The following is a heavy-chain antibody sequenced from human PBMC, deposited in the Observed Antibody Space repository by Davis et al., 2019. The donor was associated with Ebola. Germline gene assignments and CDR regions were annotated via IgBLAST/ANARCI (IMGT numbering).Heavy chain of an antibody. V-gene: IGHV1-8*01. CDR1: GYTFTSYD. D-gene: IGHD3-3*01. CDR3: ARGRRVLRFLEWPEAIYYYYGMDV. J-gene: IGHJ6*02. Sequence: ASVKVSCKASGYTFTSYDINWVRQATGQGLEWMGWMNPNSGNTGYAQKFQGRVTMTRNTSISTAYMELSSLRSEDTAVYYCARGRRVLRFLEWPEAIYYYYGMDVWGQGTTVTVSS. CDR2: MNPNSGNT.